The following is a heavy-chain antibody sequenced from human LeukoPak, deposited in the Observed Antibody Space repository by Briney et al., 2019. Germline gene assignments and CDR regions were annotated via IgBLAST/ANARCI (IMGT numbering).Heavy chain of an antibody. Sequence: GGSLRLSCTASGFTFRDYWMHWIRQTPREGLVWVSRINGDETSRAYADSVEGRFTISRDNSKNTLYLQMNSLRAEDTAVYYCARTTYYYGMDVWGQGTTVTVSS. D-gene: IGHD1-1*01. CDR1: GFTFRDYW. CDR2: INGDETSR. J-gene: IGHJ6*02. V-gene: IGHV3-74*01. CDR3: ARTTYYYGMDV.